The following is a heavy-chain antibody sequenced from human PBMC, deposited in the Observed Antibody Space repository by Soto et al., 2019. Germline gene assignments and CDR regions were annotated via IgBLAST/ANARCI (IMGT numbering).Heavy chain of an antibody. V-gene: IGHV4-59*01. D-gene: IGHD3-10*01. J-gene: IGHJ4*02. CDR2: IFYTGDT. Sequence: QVQLQESGPGLVKPSETLSLTCTVSGASIRGYFWSWIRQPPGKGLEWVGYIFYTGDTKYSPSLKSRVTISVDTSKNQFSLNLNSVTAADTAVYYCAIYGLGTYYTYWGQGTLVTVSS. CDR1: GASIRGYF. CDR3: AIYGLGTYYTY.